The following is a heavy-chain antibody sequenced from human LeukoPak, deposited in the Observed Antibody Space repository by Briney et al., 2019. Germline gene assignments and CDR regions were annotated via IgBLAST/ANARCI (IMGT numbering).Heavy chain of an antibody. J-gene: IGHJ5*02. Sequence: PSETLSLTCTVSGGSISSGGYYWSWIRQHPGKGLEWIGYIYYSGSTYSNPSLKSRVTISVDTSKNQFSLNLSSVTAADTAVYYCARYCGSTNCYKGGFDPWGQGTLVTVSS. CDR1: GGSISSGGYY. V-gene: IGHV4-31*03. CDR3: ARYCGSTNCYKGGFDP. D-gene: IGHD2-2*02. CDR2: IYYSGST.